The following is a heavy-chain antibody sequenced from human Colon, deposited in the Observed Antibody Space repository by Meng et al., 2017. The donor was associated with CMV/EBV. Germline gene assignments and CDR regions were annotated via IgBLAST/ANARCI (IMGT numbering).Heavy chain of an antibody. CDR1: GFTFSSYA. Sequence: GESLKISCAASGFTFSSYAMSWVRQAPGKGLEWVSRISSDGTTNYADSVKGRFTISRDNAKNTLYLQMNSLRAEDTAIYYCAKDMWGLGDYWGQGTLVTVSS. CDR2: ISSDGTT. J-gene: IGHJ4*02. CDR3: AKDMWGLGDY. V-gene: IGHV3-23*01. D-gene: IGHD7-27*01.